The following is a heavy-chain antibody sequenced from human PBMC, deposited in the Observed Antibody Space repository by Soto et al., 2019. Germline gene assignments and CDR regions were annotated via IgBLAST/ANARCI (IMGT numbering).Heavy chain of an antibody. CDR2: IYYSGST. Sequence: SETLSLTCAVSGGSISSGDYYWSWIRQPPGKGLEWIGYIYYSGSTYYNPSLKSRVTISVDTSKNQFSLKLSSVTAADTAVYYCDSLNLGYSTFDPWGQGTLVTVSS. D-gene: IGHD5-18*01. V-gene: IGHV4-30-4*01. CDR1: GGSISSGDYY. CDR3: DSLNLGYSTFDP. J-gene: IGHJ5*02.